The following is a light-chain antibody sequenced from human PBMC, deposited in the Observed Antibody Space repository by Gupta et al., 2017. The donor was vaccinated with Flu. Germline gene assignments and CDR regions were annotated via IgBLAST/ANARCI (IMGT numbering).Light chain of an antibody. J-gene: IGKJ2*01. CDR1: QSVSTY. Sequence: EIELTQSPATLSLSPGERATLSCRASQSVSTYLAWYPKKPGQAPRLLIYDASNRATGIPARFSGSGSGTDFTLTISSLEPEDFAVYYCQKRSNWPPYTFGQGTRLEI. CDR2: DAS. V-gene: IGKV3-11*01. CDR3: QKRSNWPPYT.